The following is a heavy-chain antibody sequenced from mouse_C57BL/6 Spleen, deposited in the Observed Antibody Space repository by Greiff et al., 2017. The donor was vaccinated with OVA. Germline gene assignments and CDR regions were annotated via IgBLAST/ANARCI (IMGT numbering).Heavy chain of an antibody. Sequence: VQLQQSGAELARPGASVKLSCKASGYPFTRSGISWGTQSTGPGLAWIGSIYPRSGNPYYNATFQGKAPLTADKSSRTAYMELRSLTAEDSAVYFCAGDDVAWFAYWGQGTLVTVSA. CDR3: AGDDVAWFAY. CDR2: IYPRSGNP. J-gene: IGHJ3*01. CDR1: GYPFTRSG. V-gene: IGHV1-81*01.